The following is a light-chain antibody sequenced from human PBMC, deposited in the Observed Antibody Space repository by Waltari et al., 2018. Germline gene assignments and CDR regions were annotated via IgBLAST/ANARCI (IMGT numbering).Light chain of an antibody. CDR3: QQYDGEVVT. V-gene: IGKV3-20*01. CDR2: GTS. J-gene: IGKJ4*01. CDR1: QSVTSIS. Sequence: WRASQSVTSISLTWYQKKVGQAPRLLIYGTSSRATGIPDRFSGSGSGTEFTLTISRLEPEDFAVYYCQQYDGEVVTFGGGTKVEI.